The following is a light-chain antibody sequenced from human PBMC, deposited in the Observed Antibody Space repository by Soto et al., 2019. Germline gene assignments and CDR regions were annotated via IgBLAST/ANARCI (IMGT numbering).Light chain of an antibody. V-gene: IGKV3-11*01. Sequence: EIVLTQSPATLSLSPGERATLSCRASQSVSSYLAWYQQKPGQAPRLLIYDTSKRATGIPARFSGSGSGTDFTLTISSLEPEDFAVYYCQQHTNWPRSFTFGPGTKVDIQ. J-gene: IGKJ3*01. CDR2: DTS. CDR1: QSVSSY. CDR3: QQHTNWPRSFT.